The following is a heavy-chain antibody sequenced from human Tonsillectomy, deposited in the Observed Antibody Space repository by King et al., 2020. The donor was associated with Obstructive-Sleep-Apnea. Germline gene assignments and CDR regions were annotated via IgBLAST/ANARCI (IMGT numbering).Heavy chain of an antibody. V-gene: IGHV3-33*01. CDR3: ARDNDSSGHYWYFDL. J-gene: IGHJ2*01. Sequence: VQLVESGGGVVQPGRTLRLSCAASGFTLSSYGVHWVRQAPGKALEWVADIWSAGGNTFYADSVKGRFTISRDNFKNTVYLQMNSLRAEDTAVYYCARDNDSSGHYWYFDLWGPGTLVIVSS. D-gene: IGHD3-22*01. CDR1: GFTLSSYG. CDR2: IWSAGGNT.